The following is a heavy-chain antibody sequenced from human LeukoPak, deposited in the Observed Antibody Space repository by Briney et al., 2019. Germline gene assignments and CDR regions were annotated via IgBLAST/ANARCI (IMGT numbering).Heavy chain of an antibody. J-gene: IGHJ3*02. CDR3: ARDWGTRAMGAFDAFDI. V-gene: IGHV1-46*01. Sequence: ASVKVSCKASGYTFTSYYMHWVRQAPGQGLEWMGIINPSGGSTSYAQKLQGRVTMTRDTSTSTVYMELSSLRSEDTAVYYCARDWGTRAMGAFDAFDIWGQGTMVTVSS. CDR1: GYTFTSYY. CDR2: INPSGGST. D-gene: IGHD5-18*01.